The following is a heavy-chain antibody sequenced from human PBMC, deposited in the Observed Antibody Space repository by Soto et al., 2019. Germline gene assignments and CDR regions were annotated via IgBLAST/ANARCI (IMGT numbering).Heavy chain of an antibody. Sequence: SVKVSCKASGGTFSSLAINWVRQAPGQGLEWMGGIIPISETTNYAQIFQGRVSIVADISTSTAYMELSRLRSEDTAVYYCARALLSHSYDSGGYDSYFHAMDVWGQGTPVTVSS. D-gene: IGHD3-22*01. J-gene: IGHJ6*02. V-gene: IGHV1-69*06. CDR3: ARALLSHSYDSGGYDSYFHAMDV. CDR1: GGTFSSLA. CDR2: IIPISETT.